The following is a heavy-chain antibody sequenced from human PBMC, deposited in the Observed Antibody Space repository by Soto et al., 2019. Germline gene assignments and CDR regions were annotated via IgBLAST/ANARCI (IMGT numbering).Heavy chain of an antibody. CDR1: GFTFSSYA. J-gene: IGHJ3*02. CDR2: ISGSGGST. CDR3: VKDTRSYYDFWSGPPNDAFDI. Sequence: GSLRLSCAASGFTFSSYAMSLVRQAPGKGLEWVSAISGSGGSTYYADSVKGRFTISRDNSKNTLYLQMNSLRAEDTAVYYCVKDTRSYYDFWSGPPNDAFDIWGQGTMVTVSS. D-gene: IGHD3-3*01. V-gene: IGHV3-23*01.